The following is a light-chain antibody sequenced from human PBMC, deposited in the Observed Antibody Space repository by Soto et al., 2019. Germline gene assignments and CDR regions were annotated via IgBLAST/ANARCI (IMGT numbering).Light chain of an antibody. J-gene: IGLJ2*01. CDR2: QDS. V-gene: IGLV3-1*01. Sequence: SYDLTQPPSVSVSPGQTASITCSGDKLGDKYACWYQKKPGQSPVLVIYQDSKRTSGIPERFSGSNSGNTATLTISGTQAMDEADYYCQAWDSSTGVVFGGGTKLTVL. CDR3: QAWDSSTGVV. CDR1: KLGDKY.